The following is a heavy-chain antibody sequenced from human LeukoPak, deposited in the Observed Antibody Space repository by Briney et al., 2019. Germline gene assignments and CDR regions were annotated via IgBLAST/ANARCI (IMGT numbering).Heavy chain of an antibody. J-gene: IGHJ4*02. CDR3: ARSRLAVAGISRVPVDY. D-gene: IGHD6-19*01. Sequence: GGSLRLSCAAAGFTFSDYGMNWVRQAPGKGLEWVSSISTSSSYIYYADSVKGRFTISRDNAKNSLYLQMNSLRAEDTAVYYCARSRLAVAGISRVPVDYWGQGTLVTVSS. CDR2: ISTSSSYI. CDR1: GFTFSDYG. V-gene: IGHV3-21*04.